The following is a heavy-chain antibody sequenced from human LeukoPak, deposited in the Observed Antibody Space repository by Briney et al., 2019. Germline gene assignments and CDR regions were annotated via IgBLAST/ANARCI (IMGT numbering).Heavy chain of an antibody. CDR2: IIPIFGTA. V-gene: IGHV1-69*06. CDR3: ARDLLGDYDGTFYAFDI. D-gene: IGHD4-23*01. J-gene: IGHJ3*02. Sequence: ASVKVSCKASGGTFSSYAISWVRQAPGQGLEWMGGIIPIFGTANYAQKFQGRVTITADKSTSTAYMELSSLRSEDTAVYYCARDLLGDYDGTFYAFDIWGQGTMVTVSS. CDR1: GGTFSSYA.